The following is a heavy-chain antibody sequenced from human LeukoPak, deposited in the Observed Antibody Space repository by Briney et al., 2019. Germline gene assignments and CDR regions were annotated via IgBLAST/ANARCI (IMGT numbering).Heavy chain of an antibody. CDR3: AKGIAAAGRGSDY. CDR1: GFTFSSYG. Sequence: GGSLRLSCAASGFTFSSYGMHWVRQAPGKGLEWVAFIRYDGSNKYYADSVKGRFTISRDNSKNTLYLQMNSLRAEDTAVYYCAKGIAAAGRGSDYWGQGTLVTVSS. CDR2: IRYDGSNK. J-gene: IGHJ4*02. V-gene: IGHV3-30*02. D-gene: IGHD6-13*01.